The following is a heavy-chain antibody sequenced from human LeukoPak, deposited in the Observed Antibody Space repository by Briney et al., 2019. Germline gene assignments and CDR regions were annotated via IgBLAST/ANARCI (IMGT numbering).Heavy chain of an antibody. J-gene: IGHJ4*02. CDR2: MNPNSGNT. D-gene: IGHD5-24*01. CDR1: GYTFTSCD. V-gene: IGHV1-8*01. CDR3: ARVRDGYIYGLNY. Sequence: ALVKVSCKASGYTFTSCDINWVRQATGQGLEWMGWMNPNSGNTGYAQKFQGRVTMTRNTSISTAYMELSSLRSEDTAVYYCARVRDGYIYGLNYWGQGTLVTVSS.